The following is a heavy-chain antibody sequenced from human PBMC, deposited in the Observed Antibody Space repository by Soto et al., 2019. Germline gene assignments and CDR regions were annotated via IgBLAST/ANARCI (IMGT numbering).Heavy chain of an antibody. CDR1: GFTFSNAW. V-gene: IGHV3-15*01. Sequence: GGSLRLSCAASGFTFSNAWMSWVRQAPGKRLEWVGRIKSKTDGGTTDYVAPVKGRFTISRDDSKNTLYLQMNSLKTEDTAVYYCTTSSWDTIFYYGMDVWGQGTTVTVSS. CDR2: IKSKTDGGTT. D-gene: IGHD3-9*01. CDR3: TTSSWDTIFYYGMDV. J-gene: IGHJ6*02.